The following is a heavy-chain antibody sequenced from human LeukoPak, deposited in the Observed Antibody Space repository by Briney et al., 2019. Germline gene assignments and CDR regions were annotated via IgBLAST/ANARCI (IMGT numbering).Heavy chain of an antibody. D-gene: IGHD1-26*01. CDR1: GGSISSYY. Sequence: SETLSLTCTVSGGSISSYYWSWIRQPPGKGLEWIGYIHISGSTNHNPSLKSRVTISIDTSKNQFSLKLSSVTAADAAVYYCARHKRDASYTFDYWGQGTLVTVSS. V-gene: IGHV4-4*09. J-gene: IGHJ4*02. CDR2: IHISGST. CDR3: ARHKRDASYTFDY.